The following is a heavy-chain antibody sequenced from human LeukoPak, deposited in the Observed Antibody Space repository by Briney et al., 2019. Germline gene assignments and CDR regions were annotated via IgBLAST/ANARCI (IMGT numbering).Heavy chain of an antibody. V-gene: IGHV3-23*01. CDR3: AKARTPLTSRDFDY. J-gene: IGHJ4*02. CDR1: GFTCNTYG. CDR2: ISYTGATT. D-gene: IGHD4-17*01. Sequence: GGSLRLSCAAYGFTCNTYGMSWVRQAPGKGMEWVSVISYTGATTLYADSVKGRFTISRDNSNNTLYLQVNSLRADDTAVYYCAKARTPLTSRDFDYWGQGTLVTVSS.